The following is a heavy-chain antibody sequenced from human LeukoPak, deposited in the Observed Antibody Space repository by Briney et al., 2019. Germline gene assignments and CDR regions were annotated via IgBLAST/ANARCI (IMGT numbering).Heavy chain of an antibody. V-gene: IGHV3-7*01. CDR3: ARDGDGYYSDY. D-gene: IGHD3-22*01. J-gene: IGHJ4*02. Sequence: GRSLRLSCAASGFTFSSYWMSWVRQAPGKGLEWVANIKQDGSGKYYVDSVKGRFTISRDNAKNSLYLQMNSLRAEDTAVYYCARDGDGYYSDYWGQGTLVTVSS. CDR2: IKQDGSGK. CDR1: GFTFSSYW.